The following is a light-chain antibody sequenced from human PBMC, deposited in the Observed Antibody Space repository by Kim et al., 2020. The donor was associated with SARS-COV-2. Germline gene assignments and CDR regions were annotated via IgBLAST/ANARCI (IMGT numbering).Light chain of an antibody. V-gene: IGLV2-23*02. Sequence: QSALTQPASVSGSPWQSITISCTGTSSDVGKYNFVSWYQQHPGKAPELMIYEVTKRPSGVSNRFSGSKSGNTASLTISGLQAEDEADYYCCSFASTSPLYVFGTGTKVTVL. CDR3: CSFASTSPLYV. CDR2: EVT. CDR1: SSDVGKYNF. J-gene: IGLJ1*01.